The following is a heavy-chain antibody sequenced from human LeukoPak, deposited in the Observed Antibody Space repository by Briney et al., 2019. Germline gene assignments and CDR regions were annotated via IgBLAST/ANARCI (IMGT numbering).Heavy chain of an antibody. D-gene: IGHD2-8*01. CDR2: MNPNSGNT. Sequence: ASVKVSCKASGYTFTSYDINWVRQATGQGLEWMGWMNPNSGNTGYAQKFQGRVTMTRNTSISTAYMELSSLRSDDTAVYYCARDCTNGVCPNWFDPWGQGTLVTVSS. CDR3: ARDCTNGVCPNWFDP. J-gene: IGHJ5*02. V-gene: IGHV1-8*01. CDR1: GYTFTSYD.